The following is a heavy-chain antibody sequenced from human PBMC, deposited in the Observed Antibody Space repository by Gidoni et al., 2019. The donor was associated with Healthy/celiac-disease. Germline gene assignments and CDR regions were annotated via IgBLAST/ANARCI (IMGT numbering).Heavy chain of an antibody. V-gene: IGHV3-48*02. CDR1: GFTFSSYR. D-gene: IGHD2-15*01. CDR3: AREEDYCSGGSCYSSPLDFDY. CDR2: ISSSSSTI. J-gene: IGHJ4*02. Sequence: EVQLVESGGGLVQPGGSLRLSCAASGFTFSSYRMNWVRQAPGKGLEWVSYISSSSSTIYYADSVKGRFTISRDNAKNSLYLQMNSLRDEDTAVYYCAREEDYCSGGSCYSSPLDFDYWGQGTLVTVSS.